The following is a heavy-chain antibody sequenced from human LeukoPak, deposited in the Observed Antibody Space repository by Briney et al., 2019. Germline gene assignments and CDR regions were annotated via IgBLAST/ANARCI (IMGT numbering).Heavy chain of an antibody. Sequence: SGGSLRLSCAASGFTFSSYWMSWVRQAPGPGKGLEWVANIKEDGSEKYYVDSVKGRFTISRDNAKNSLYLQVNSLRVEDTAVHYCARDKIVGATTLDYWGQGTLVTVSS. V-gene: IGHV3-7*01. D-gene: IGHD1-26*01. CDR3: ARDKIVGATTLDY. CDR2: IKEDGSEK. CDR1: GFTFSSYW. J-gene: IGHJ4*02.